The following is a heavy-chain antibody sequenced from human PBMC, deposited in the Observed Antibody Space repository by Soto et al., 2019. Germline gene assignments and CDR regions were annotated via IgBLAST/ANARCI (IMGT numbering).Heavy chain of an antibody. Sequence: QVQLVQSGAEVKKPGASVKVSCKASGYTFTGYYMHWVRQAPGQGLEWMGWINPNSGGTNYAQKFQGRVTMTRDTSISTAYMELSRLRSDDTAVYYCAVGYDISTGYYPDAFDIWGQGTMVTVSS. V-gene: IGHV1-2*02. D-gene: IGHD3-9*01. CDR2: INPNSGGT. J-gene: IGHJ3*02. CDR1: GYTFTGYY. CDR3: AVGYDISTGYYPDAFDI.